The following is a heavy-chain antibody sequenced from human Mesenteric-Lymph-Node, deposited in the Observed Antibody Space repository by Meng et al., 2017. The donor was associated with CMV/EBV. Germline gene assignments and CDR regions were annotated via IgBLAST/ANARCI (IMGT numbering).Heavy chain of an antibody. V-gene: IGHV3-48*03. Sequence: GESLKISCAASGFTLIDYEMTWVRQAPGKGLEWISFISTSGSTMYYADSVKGRFTMSRDTAKNSLYLQMNSLRAEDTAVYYCARVGCSSTTCPFDYWGHGTLVTVSS. J-gene: IGHJ4*01. CDR1: GFTLIDYE. D-gene: IGHD2-2*01. CDR3: ARVGCSSTTCPFDY. CDR2: ISTSGSTM.